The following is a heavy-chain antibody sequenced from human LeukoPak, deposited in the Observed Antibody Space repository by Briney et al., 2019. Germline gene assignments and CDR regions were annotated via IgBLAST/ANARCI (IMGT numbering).Heavy chain of an antibody. Sequence: GGSLRLSCAASGFTVNTNYMSWVRQAPGKGLEWVSIMHSVGTTYYADSVKGRFTFSRDNSKNTLYLQTNNLRAEDTAVYYCARDGSSGRGYYYYYGMDVWGEGTTVTVSS. CDR1: GFTVNTNY. CDR3: ARDGSSGRGYYYYYGMDV. D-gene: IGHD1-26*01. V-gene: IGHV3-53*01. CDR2: MHSVGTT. J-gene: IGHJ6*04.